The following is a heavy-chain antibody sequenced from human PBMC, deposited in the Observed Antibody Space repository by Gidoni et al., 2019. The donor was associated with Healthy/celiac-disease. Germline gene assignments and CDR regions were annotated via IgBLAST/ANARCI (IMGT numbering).Heavy chain of an antibody. J-gene: IGHJ4*02. CDR3: ARVPQYCSGGSCYPDY. D-gene: IGHD2-15*01. Sequence: EVQLVESGGGLVQPGGSLRLSCAASGFTFSSYWMHWVRQAPGKGLVWVSRINSDGSSTSYADSVKGRFTISRDNAKNTLYLQMNSLRAEDTAVYYCARVPQYCSGGSCYPDYWGQGTLVTVSS. CDR2: INSDGSST. CDR1: GFTFSSYW. V-gene: IGHV3-74*01.